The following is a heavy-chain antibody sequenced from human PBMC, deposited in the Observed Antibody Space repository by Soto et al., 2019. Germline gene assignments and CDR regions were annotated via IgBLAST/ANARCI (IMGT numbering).Heavy chain of an antibody. Sequence: QVQLQESGPGLVKPSETLSLTCTVSGGSISSYYWSWIRQPPGKGLEWVGYIYYSGSTNYNPSLKKRVTISVDPSKNQFSLKLSSVTAADTAVYYCARHRYYDSSGYVYYFDYWGQGTLVTVSS. D-gene: IGHD3-22*01. V-gene: IGHV4-59*08. J-gene: IGHJ4*02. CDR2: IYYSGST. CDR1: GGSISSYY. CDR3: ARHRYYDSSGYVYYFDY.